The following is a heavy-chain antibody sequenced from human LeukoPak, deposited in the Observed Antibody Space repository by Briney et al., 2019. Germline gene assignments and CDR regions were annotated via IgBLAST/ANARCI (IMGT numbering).Heavy chain of an antibody. D-gene: IGHD3-10*01. CDR3: AKGGVPNYYGSGSYLDY. CDR2: ISGSGGST. V-gene: IGHV3-23*01. Sequence: SGGSLRLSCAASGFTFSSYAMSWVRQAPGKGLEWVSAISGSGGSTYYADSVKGRFTISRDNSKNTLYPQMNSLRAEDTAVYYCAKGGVPNYYGSGSYLDYWGQGTLVTVPS. CDR1: GFTFSSYA. J-gene: IGHJ4*02.